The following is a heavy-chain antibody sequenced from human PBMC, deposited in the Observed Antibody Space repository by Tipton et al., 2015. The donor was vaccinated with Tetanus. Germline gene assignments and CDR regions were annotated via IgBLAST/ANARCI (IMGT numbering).Heavy chain of an antibody. V-gene: IGHV4-34*01. J-gene: IGHJ5*02. CDR2: INHSGST. Sequence: LRLSCAVYGGSFSGYYWSWIRQPPGKGLEWIGEINHSGSTNYNPSLKSRVTISVDTSKNQFSLKLSSVTAADTAVYYCARGGFLDIVVVVAATKNWFDPWGQGTLVTVSS. CDR3: ARGGFLDIVVVVAATKNWFDP. D-gene: IGHD2-15*01. CDR1: GGSFSGYY.